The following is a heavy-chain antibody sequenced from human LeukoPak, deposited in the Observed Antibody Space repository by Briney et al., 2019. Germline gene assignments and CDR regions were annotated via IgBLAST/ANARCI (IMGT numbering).Heavy chain of an antibody. J-gene: IGHJ6*03. CDR1: RFTFSSYS. CDR2: ISCSGSYI. CDR3: ARVGPWVNPDYYKYMDV. Sequence: PGGSLRLSCAASRFTFSSYSMNWVRQAPGKGLEWVSSISCSGSYIYYADSVKGRFTISRDNAKNSLYLQMNSLRAEDTAVYYCARVGPWVNPDYYKYMDVWGKGTTVTVSS. V-gene: IGHV3-21*01. D-gene: IGHD1-14*01.